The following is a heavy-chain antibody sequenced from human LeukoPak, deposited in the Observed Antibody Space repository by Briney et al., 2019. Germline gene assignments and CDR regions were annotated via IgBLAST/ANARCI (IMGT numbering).Heavy chain of an antibody. J-gene: IGHJ4*02. CDR1: GFTFSSYS. CDR2: ISYDGSNK. CDR3: AKWDTAMGEDY. V-gene: IGHV3-30*18. D-gene: IGHD5-18*01. Sequence: GRSLRLSCAASGFTFSSYSMHWVRQAPGKGLEWVAVISYDGSNKYYADSVKGRFTISRDNSKNTLYLQMNSLRAEDTAVYYCAKWDTAMGEDYWGQGTLVTVSS.